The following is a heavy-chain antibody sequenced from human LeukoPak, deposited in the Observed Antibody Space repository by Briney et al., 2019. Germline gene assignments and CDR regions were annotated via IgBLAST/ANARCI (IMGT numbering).Heavy chain of an antibody. J-gene: IGHJ5*02. D-gene: IGHD3-22*01. V-gene: IGHV1-69*04. CDR3: ARVPSSGYYGNWFDP. CDR2: ITPILGIA. CDR1: GGTFSNYA. Sequence: SVKVSCKASGGTFSNYAISWVRQAPGQGLEWMGRITPILGIANYAEKFQGRVTITADKSTSTAYMELSSLRSEDTAVYYCARVPSSGYYGNWFDPWGQGTLVTVSS.